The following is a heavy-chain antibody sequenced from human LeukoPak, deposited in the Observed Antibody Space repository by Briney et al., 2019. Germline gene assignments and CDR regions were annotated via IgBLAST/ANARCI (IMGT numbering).Heavy chain of an antibody. CDR3: AREDRYYDFWSGYYTVHYYYGMDV. CDR2: IYTSGST. Sequence: SETLSLTCTVSGGSISSGSYYWSWIRQPAGKGLEWIGRIYTSGSTNYNPSLKSRVPISVDTSKNQFSLKLSSVTAADTAVYYCAREDRYYDFWSGYYTVHYYYGMDVWGQGTTVTVSS. V-gene: IGHV4-61*02. CDR1: GGSISSGSYY. J-gene: IGHJ6*02. D-gene: IGHD3-3*01.